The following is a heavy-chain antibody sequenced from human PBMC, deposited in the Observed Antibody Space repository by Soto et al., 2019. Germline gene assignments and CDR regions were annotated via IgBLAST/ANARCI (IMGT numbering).Heavy chain of an antibody. J-gene: IGHJ5*02. V-gene: IGHV2-5*01. CDR2: IYWNDDK. CDR1: GFSLSTSGVG. D-gene: IGHD3-3*01. CDR3: AHSTYDFWSGYSNWFDP. Sequence: SGPTLVNPTQTLTLTCTFSGFSLSTSGVGVGWIRQPPVKALEWLALIYWNDDKRYSPSLKSRLTITKDTSKNQVVLTMTNMDPVDTATYYCAHSTYDFWSGYSNWFDPWGQGTLVTVSP.